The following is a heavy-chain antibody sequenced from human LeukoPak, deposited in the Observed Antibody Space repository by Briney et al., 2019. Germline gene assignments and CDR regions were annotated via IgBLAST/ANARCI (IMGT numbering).Heavy chain of an antibody. V-gene: IGHV1-18*01. Sequence: GASVKVSCKASGYTFTSYGISWVRQAPGQGLEWMGWITAYNGNTNYAQKLQGRVTMTTDTSTSTAYMELRSLRSDDTAVYYCARCTRDYSSSHYYYYMDVWGKGTTVTVSS. CDR1: GYTFTSYG. J-gene: IGHJ6*03. CDR3: ARCTRDYSSSHYYYYMDV. CDR2: ITAYNGNT. D-gene: IGHD4-17*01.